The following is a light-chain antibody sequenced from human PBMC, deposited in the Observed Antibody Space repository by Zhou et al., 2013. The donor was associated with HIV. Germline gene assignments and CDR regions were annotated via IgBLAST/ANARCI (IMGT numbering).Light chain of an antibody. V-gene: IGKV2-30*01. CDR3: MQATKFPRT. J-gene: IGKJ1*01. CDR1: KSLVSSDGNTY. CDR2: QLS. Sequence: DVVMTQFPLDLSATVGQAASMSCRSSKSLVSSDGNTYLNWFQQRPGQSPRRLIYQLSRRDSGVPDRFSGSGSGTDFTLKISRVETEDVGVYFCMQATKFPRTFGQGTKVEIK.